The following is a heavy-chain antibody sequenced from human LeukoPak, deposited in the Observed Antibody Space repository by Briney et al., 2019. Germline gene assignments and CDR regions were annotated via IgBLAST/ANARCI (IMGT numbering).Heavy chain of an antibody. CDR2: VFYTGSA. CDR1: GGSISSSNYY. D-gene: IGHD3-22*01. J-gene: IGHJ4*02. V-gene: IGHV4-39*07. Sequence: PSETLSLTCTVSGGSISSSNYYWGWIRQPPGKGLEWIGSVFYTGSANYNPSLRSRVTISIDTSKNQFSLKLSSVTAADTAVYHCARLVYDSRGYYFDYWGQGTLVTVSS. CDR3: ARLVYDSRGYYFDY.